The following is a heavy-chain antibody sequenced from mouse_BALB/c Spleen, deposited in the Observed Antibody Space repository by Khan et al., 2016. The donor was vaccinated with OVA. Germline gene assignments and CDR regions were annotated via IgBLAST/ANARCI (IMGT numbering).Heavy chain of an antibody. V-gene: IGHV14-3*02. CDR1: GFNIKDNY. CDR2: IDPANGNT. J-gene: IGHJ2*01. Sequence: VQLKESGAELVKPGASVKLSCTASGFNIKDNYMHWVKQRPEQGLELIGRIDPANGNTEYDPKFQGKATITADTSSNTAYLQPSSLTSEDTAVYYCARWPRGYWGQGTTLTVSS. CDR3: ARWPRGY.